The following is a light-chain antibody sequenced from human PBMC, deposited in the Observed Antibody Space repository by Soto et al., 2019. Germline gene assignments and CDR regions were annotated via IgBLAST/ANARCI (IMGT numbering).Light chain of an antibody. Sequence: DLQMTQSPSSLSASVGDRVTITCRASQNIRSYLNWYQQKPGKAPQLLIYATSSLQTGVPSRFSASGSGTDFSLVISDLQPEGSATYYCQQGYSSRWTSGRGTKVEI. J-gene: IGKJ1*01. CDR1: QNIRSY. CDR2: ATS. V-gene: IGKV1-39*01. CDR3: QQGYSSRWT.